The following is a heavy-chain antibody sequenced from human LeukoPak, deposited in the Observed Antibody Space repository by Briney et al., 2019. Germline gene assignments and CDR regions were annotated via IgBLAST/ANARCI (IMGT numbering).Heavy chain of an antibody. D-gene: IGHD1-26*01. V-gene: IGHV3-74*03. J-gene: IGHJ4*02. Sequence: GGSLRLSCAASGYSFSSNWMHWVRQAPGKGLVWVSRISSDGSSTTYADSVKGRFTISRDNAENTLYLQMNSLRAEDTAVYYCARYGHGSTPLDLWGQGTLATVSS. CDR3: ARYGHGSTPLDL. CDR2: ISSDGSST. CDR1: GYSFSSNW.